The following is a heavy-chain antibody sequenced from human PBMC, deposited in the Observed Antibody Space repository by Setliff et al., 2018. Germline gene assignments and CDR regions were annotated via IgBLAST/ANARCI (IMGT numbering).Heavy chain of an antibody. CDR1: GGSITTGGYY. CDR3: ARYSSPYYYMDV. D-gene: IGHD5-18*01. Sequence: SETLSLTCTVSGGSITTGGYYWSWIRQHPGEGLEWIDYIYHSGTTYYNPSLESRVRLSVDTSNSQFSLKLSSVTAADRAIYFCARYSSPYYYMDVWGTGIAVTVSS. J-gene: IGHJ6*03. CDR2: IYHSGTT. V-gene: IGHV4-31*03.